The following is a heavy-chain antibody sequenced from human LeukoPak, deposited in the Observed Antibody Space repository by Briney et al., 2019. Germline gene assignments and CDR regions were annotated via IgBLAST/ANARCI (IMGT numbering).Heavy chain of an antibody. CDR1: GFTFSSYS. D-gene: IGHD6-6*01. J-gene: IGHJ5*02. CDR2: ISSSSSYI. Sequence: KPGGSLRLSCAASGFTFSSYSMNWVRQAPGKGLEWVSSISSSSSYIYYADSVKGRFTISRDNAKNSLYLQMNSLRAEDTAVYYCARVSWHSSSSLSFDPWGQGTLVTVSS. CDR3: ARVSWHSSSSLSFDP. V-gene: IGHV3-21*01.